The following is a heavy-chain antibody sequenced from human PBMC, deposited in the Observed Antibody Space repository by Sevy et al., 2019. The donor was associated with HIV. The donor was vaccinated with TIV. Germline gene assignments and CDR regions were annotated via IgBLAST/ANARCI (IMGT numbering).Heavy chain of an antibody. V-gene: IGHV5-51*01. CDR2: IYPGDSDT. CDR1: GYSFTNHW. Sequence: GESLKISCKGSGYSFTNHWIAWVRQMPGKGLEWMGIIYPGDSDTSYSPPFQAQVTISADKSISTAYLQWSSLKASDTAIYYCAREPLSCDALDTWGQGTMVTVSS. D-gene: IGHD3-10*01. CDR3: AREPLSCDALDT. J-gene: IGHJ3*02.